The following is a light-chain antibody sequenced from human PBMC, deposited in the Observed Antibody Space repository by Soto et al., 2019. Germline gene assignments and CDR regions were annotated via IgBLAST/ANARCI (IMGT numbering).Light chain of an antibody. V-gene: IGKV3-20*01. CDR3: PRFCKSFT. CDR2: GAS. Sequence: EIVLTQSPGTLSLSPGERATLSCRASQSVSSSFLAWYRQKPGQAPRLLMYGASTRAPGIPDRFSGSGSGTDFNLPHRRVERGRFAVYYCPRFCKSFTFGQGNQLEIK. J-gene: IGKJ2*01. CDR1: QSVSSSF.